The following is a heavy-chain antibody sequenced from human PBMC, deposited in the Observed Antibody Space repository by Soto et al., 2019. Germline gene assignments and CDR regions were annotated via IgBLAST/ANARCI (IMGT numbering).Heavy chain of an antibody. D-gene: IGHD1-26*01. CDR2: ITPFSGDF. CDR1: GNTFTYRY. Sequence: QMQLVQSGAEVKKTGSTVTVSCKALGNTFTYRYLHWVRQAPGQALEWMGWITPFSGDFHYAQKFQERATITRDRSFNTAYIRMSSLRSEDTAMYSCASGGAGSGPFTWELPDHWGQGTLVTVSS. V-gene: IGHV1-45*02. CDR3: ASGGAGSGPFTWELPDH. J-gene: IGHJ4*02.